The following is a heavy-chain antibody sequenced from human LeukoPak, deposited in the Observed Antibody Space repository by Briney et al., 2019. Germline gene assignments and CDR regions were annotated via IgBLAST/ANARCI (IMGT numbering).Heavy chain of an antibody. Sequence: GGSLRLXCAAPGFTFSNAWMSWVRQAPGKGLEWVGRIKSKTDGVTTDYAAPVKGRFTISRDDSKNTLYLQMNSLKTEDTAVYYCTTDWNAMVRGVIITPPGDYWGQGTLVTVSS. J-gene: IGHJ4*02. V-gene: IGHV3-15*01. CDR3: TTDWNAMVRGVIITPPGDY. D-gene: IGHD3-10*01. CDR1: GFTFSNAW. CDR2: IKSKTDGVTT.